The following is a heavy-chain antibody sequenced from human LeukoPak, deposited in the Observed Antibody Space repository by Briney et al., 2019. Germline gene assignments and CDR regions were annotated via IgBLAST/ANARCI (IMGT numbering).Heavy chain of an antibody. CDR1: GGSISSYY. CDR3: ARRGITGTIDY. CDR2: IYYSGST. D-gene: IGHD1-20*01. V-gene: IGHV4-59*01. Sequence: SETLSLTCTVSGGSISSYYWSWIRQPPGKGLEWIGYIYYSGSTNYNPSLKSRVTISVDTSKNQFSLKLSSVTAADTAVYYCARRGITGTIDYWGQGTLVTVSS. J-gene: IGHJ4*02.